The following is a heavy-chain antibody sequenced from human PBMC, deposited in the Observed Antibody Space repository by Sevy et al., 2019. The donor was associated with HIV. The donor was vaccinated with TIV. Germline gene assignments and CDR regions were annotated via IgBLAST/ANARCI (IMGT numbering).Heavy chain of an antibody. D-gene: IGHD5-18*01. J-gene: IGHJ4*02. CDR3: ARIGMRHTYGTPPWY. CDR1: GFTFSSYA. Sequence: GGSLRLSCAASGFTFSSYAMHCVRQAPGKGLEWVAVISYDGSNKYYADSVKGRLTISRDNSKNTLYLQMNSLRAEDTAVYYCARIGMRHTYGTPPWYWGQGTSVTVSS. CDR2: ISYDGSNK. V-gene: IGHV3-30-3*01.